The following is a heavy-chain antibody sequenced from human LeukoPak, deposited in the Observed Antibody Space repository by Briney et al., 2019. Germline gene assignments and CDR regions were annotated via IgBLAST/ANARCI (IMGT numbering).Heavy chain of an antibody. Sequence: PSETLSLTCTVSGGSISSYYWSWIRQPPGKGLEWIGYIYYSGSTNYNPSLKSRVTISVDTSKNQFSLKLSSVTAADTAVYYCARELTSDYNNWFDPWGQGTLVTVSS. CDR2: IYYSGST. CDR1: GGSISSYY. CDR3: ARELTSDYNNWFDP. J-gene: IGHJ5*02. D-gene: IGHD4-11*01. V-gene: IGHV4-59*01.